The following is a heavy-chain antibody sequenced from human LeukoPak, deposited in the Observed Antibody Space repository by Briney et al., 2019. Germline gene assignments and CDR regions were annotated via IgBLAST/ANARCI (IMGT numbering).Heavy chain of an antibody. CDR1: GFTFSSYS. V-gene: IGHV3-21*04. Sequence: GGSLRLSCAASGFTFSSYSMNWVRQAPGKGLEWVSSISSRSSYIYYADSVKGRFTISRDNAKNSLYLQMNSLRAEDTAVYYCARGGGYYYDSSGYYPPSYLFDYWGQGTLVTVSS. CDR3: ARGGGYYYDSSGYYPPSYLFDY. D-gene: IGHD3-22*01. J-gene: IGHJ4*02. CDR2: ISSRSSYI.